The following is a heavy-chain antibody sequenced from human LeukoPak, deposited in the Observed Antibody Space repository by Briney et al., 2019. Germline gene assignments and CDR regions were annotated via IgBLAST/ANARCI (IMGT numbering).Heavy chain of an antibody. V-gene: IGHV4-59*01. Sequence: SETLSLTCTVSGGSISTYYWTWIRQPPEKGLEWIGYIYYSGSTNYNPSLKSRVTISLDTSKNQFSLELDSVTAADTAVYYCARSGYDRPYYFDYWGQGTLVTVSS. CDR1: GGSISTYY. J-gene: IGHJ4*02. D-gene: IGHD2-15*01. CDR2: IYYSGST. CDR3: ARSGYDRPYYFDY.